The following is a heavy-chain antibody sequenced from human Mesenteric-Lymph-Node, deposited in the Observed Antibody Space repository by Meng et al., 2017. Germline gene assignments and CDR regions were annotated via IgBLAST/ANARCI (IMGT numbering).Heavy chain of an antibody. V-gene: IGHV4-31*03. J-gene: IGHJ4*02. CDR1: GGSISSDGYY. Sequence: QGQLQEAGPGLVKPQQTLSLTCTVSGGSISSDGYYWSWIRQHPGKGLEWIGYIHDSGSTYYNPSLKSRVTISADTSKNQFSLKLNSVTTADTAMYYCARPRRWLQSEFDFWGPGTLVTVSS. CDR2: IHDSGST. D-gene: IGHD5-24*01. CDR3: ARPRRWLQSEFDF.